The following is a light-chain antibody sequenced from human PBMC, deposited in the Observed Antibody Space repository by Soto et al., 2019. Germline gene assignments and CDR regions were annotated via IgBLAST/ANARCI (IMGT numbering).Light chain of an antibody. Sequence: DIQMTQSPSSLSASVGDRVTITCRASQTISKYLNWYQHKPGKAPKLLIYDASSLESGVPSRFSGSGSGTEFTLTISSLQPDDFATYYCQQYNSYSTFGQGTKVDIK. J-gene: IGKJ1*01. CDR1: QTISKY. V-gene: IGKV1-5*01. CDR3: QQYNSYST. CDR2: DAS.